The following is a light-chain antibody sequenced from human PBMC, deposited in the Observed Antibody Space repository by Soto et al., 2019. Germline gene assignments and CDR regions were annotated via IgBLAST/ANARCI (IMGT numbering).Light chain of an antibody. CDR1: SSNIGNNA. V-gene: IGLV1-36*01. CDR2: YDD. J-gene: IGLJ2*01. CDR3: CSYAGSSPHVV. Sequence: QSVLTQPPSVSEAPRQRVTISCSGSSSNIGNNAVNWYQQLPGKAPKLLIYYDDLLPSGVSDRFSGSKSGTSASLAISGLQSEDEADYYCCSYAGSSPHVVFGGGTKLTVL.